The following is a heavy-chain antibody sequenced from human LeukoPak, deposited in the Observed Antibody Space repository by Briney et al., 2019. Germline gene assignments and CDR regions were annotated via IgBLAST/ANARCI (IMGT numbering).Heavy chain of an antibody. CDR1: GGSFSGYY. CDR3: ARDRGDYTFDY. D-gene: IGHD4-17*01. J-gene: IGHJ4*02. V-gene: IGHV4-34*01. Sequence: SETLSLTCAVYGGSFSGYYWSWIRQPPGKGLEWIGEINHSGSTNYNPSLKSQVTMSVDTSKNQFSLKVTSVTAADTAVYYCARDRGDYTFDYWGQGTLVTVSS. CDR2: INHSGST.